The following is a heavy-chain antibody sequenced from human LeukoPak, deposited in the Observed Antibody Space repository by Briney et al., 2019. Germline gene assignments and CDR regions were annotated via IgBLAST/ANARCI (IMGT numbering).Heavy chain of an antibody. J-gene: IGHJ4*02. Sequence: PGGSLRLSCAASGLTFSSYGMSWVRQAPGRGLEWVSAISTTGGTTYYADSVRGRFTISRDNSRNTLYLQMNSLRAEDTAVYYCAKAPVTTCSGAYCYPFDYWGQGTLVTVSS. V-gene: IGHV3-23*01. CDR2: ISTTGGTT. CDR3: AKAPVTTCSGAYCYPFDY. CDR1: GLTFSSYG. D-gene: IGHD2-15*01.